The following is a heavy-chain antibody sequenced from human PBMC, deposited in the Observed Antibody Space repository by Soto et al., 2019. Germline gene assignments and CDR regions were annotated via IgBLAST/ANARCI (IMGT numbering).Heavy chain of an antibody. V-gene: IGHV3-7*05. Sequence: LVESGGGLVQPGGSLRLSCVASRFTFSNYWMSWVRQAPGKGLEWVANIKQDETEKYYVDSVKGRFGISRDNAKKSLYLQMNSLRAEDTAVYYCARVRTENYCGMDVWGQGTTVTVSS. CDR2: IKQDETEK. CDR1: RFTFSNYW. CDR3: ARVRTENYCGMDV. J-gene: IGHJ6*02.